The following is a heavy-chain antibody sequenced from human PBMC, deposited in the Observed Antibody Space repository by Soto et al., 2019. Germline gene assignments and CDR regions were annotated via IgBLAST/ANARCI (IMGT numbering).Heavy chain of an antibody. CDR2: ISYDGSNK. Sequence: VQLVESGGGVVQPGRSLRLSCAASGFTFSSYGMHWVRQAPGKGLEWVAVISYDGSNKYYADSVKGRFTISRDNSKNTLYLQMNSLRAEDTAVYYCAKDWRGYSGYDRVLDYWGQGTLVTVSS. D-gene: IGHD5-12*01. CDR3: AKDWRGYSGYDRVLDY. CDR1: GFTFSSYG. V-gene: IGHV3-30*18. J-gene: IGHJ4*02.